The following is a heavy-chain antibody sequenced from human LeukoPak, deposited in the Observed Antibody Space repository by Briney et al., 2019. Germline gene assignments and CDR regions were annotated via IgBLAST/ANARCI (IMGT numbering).Heavy chain of an antibody. CDR3: ARVIRRSGWYIDY. D-gene: IGHD6-19*01. CDR2: IYYSGST. V-gene: IGHV4-59*01. CDR1: GGSISSYY. J-gene: IGHJ4*02. Sequence: PSETLSLTCTVSGGSISSYYWCWIRQPPGKGLEWIGYIYYSGSTNYNPSLKSRVTISVDTSKNQFSLKLSSVTAADTAVYYCARVIRRSGWYIDYWGQGTLVTVSS.